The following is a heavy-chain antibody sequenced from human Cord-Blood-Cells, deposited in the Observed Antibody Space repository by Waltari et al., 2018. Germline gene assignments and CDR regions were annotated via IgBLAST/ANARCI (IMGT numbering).Heavy chain of an antibody. CDR3: ARDLQRIAAAGTSGFDY. CDR2: IIPIFGTA. J-gene: IGHJ4*02. CDR1: GGTFSSYA. V-gene: IGHV1-69*06. D-gene: IGHD6-13*01. Sequence: QVQLVQSGAEVKKPGSSVKVSCKDSGGTFSSYAISWVRQAPGQGIEWMEGIIPIFGTANYAQKFQGRVTITADKSTSTAYRELSSLRSEDTAVYYCARDLQRIAAAGTSGFDYWGQGTLVTVSS.